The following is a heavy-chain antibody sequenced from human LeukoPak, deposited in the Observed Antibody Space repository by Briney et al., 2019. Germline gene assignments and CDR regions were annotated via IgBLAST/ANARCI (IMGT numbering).Heavy chain of an antibody. CDR3: ARENGDLSNTYYFDY. D-gene: IGHD4-17*01. V-gene: IGHV4-30-4*01. Sequence: PSQTLSLTCTVSGGSISSGDYYWSWIRQPPGKGLEWIGYIHYSGSTYYNPTLKSRVTISVDTSKSQFSLKLSSVTAADTAVYYCARENGDLSNTYYFDYWGQGTLVTVSS. J-gene: IGHJ4*02. CDR1: GGSISSGDYY. CDR2: IHYSGST.